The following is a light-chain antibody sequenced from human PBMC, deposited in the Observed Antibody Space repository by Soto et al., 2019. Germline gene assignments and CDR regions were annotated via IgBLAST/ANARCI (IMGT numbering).Light chain of an antibody. Sequence: DIPMTQSPSSLSASVGDRVTITCRASQSISSYLNWYQQKPGKAPKLLIYAASSLQSGVPSRFSGSGSATDFTLTISSLQPEDFATYYCEPCYSTLSTFGQGTKVEIK. CDR3: EPCYSTLST. V-gene: IGKV1-39*01. CDR1: QSISSY. J-gene: IGKJ1*01. CDR2: AAS.